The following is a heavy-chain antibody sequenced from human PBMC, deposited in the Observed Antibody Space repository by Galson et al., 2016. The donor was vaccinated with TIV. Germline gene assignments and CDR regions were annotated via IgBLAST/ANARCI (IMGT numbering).Heavy chain of an antibody. CDR3: AREGIYYYDSSGQD. V-gene: IGHV1-2*02. D-gene: IGHD3-22*01. CDR1: GYNFIGYY. CDR2: INPNSGVT. J-gene: IGHJ4*02. Sequence: SVKVSCKASGYNFIGYYIHWVRQAPGQGLEWMGWINPNSGVTTYAQKFQGRVTITADKSTSTAYMELSSLTSADTAVYFCAREGIYYYDSSGQDWGQGTLVTVSS.